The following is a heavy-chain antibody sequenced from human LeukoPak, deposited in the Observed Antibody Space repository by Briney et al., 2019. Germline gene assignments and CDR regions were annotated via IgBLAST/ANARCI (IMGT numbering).Heavy chain of an antibody. Sequence: VASVKVSCKASGYTFTTYGISWVRQAPGQGHEWMGWISPYNGYTNYAQKLQGRVTMTTDTSTNTAYMDLRSLRSDDTAVYYCARDHWSHYYGSGGQNYFDPWGQGTLVIVSS. CDR1: GYTFTTYG. V-gene: IGHV1-18*01. J-gene: IGHJ5*02. CDR2: ISPYNGYT. CDR3: ARDHWSHYYGSGGQNYFDP. D-gene: IGHD3-10*01.